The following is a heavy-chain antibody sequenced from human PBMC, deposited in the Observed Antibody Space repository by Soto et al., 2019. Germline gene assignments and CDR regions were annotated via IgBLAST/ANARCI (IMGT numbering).Heavy chain of an antibody. V-gene: IGHV4-59*01. Sequence: LSLTCTVSGGSISSYYWSWIRQPPGKGLEWIGYIYYSGSTNCNPSLKSRVTISVDTSKNQFSLKLGSVTAADTAVYYCARHANSGYFYVDYWGQGALVTVSS. CDR1: GGSISSYY. CDR3: ARHANSGYFYVDY. J-gene: IGHJ4*02. CDR2: IYYSGST. D-gene: IGHD3-22*01.